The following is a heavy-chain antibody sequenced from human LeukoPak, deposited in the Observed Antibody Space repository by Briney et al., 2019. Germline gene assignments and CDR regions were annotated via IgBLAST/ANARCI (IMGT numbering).Heavy chain of an antibody. V-gene: IGHV3-15*01. CDR2: IKSKTDGGTT. Sequence: XWVGRIKSKTDGGTTDYAAPVKGRFTISRDDSKNTLYLQMNSLKTEDTAVYYCTTGNWFDPWGQGTLVTVSS. J-gene: IGHJ5*02. CDR3: TTGNWFDP.